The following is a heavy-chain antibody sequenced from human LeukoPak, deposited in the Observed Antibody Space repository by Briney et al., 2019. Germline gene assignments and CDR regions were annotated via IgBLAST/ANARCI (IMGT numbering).Heavy chain of an antibody. Sequence: GGSLRLSCAASGFTFSSYSMNWVRQAPGKGLEWVSYISSSSSTIYYADSVKGRFTISRDNAKSSLYLQMNSLRAEDTAVYYCASFVVVPEYWDQGTLVTVSS. V-gene: IGHV3-48*01. CDR2: ISSSSSTI. D-gene: IGHD2-2*01. J-gene: IGHJ4*02. CDR1: GFTFSSYS. CDR3: ASFVVVPEY.